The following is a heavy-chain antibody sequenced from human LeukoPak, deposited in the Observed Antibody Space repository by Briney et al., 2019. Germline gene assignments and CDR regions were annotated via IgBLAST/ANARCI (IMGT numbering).Heavy chain of an antibody. CDR2: IIPIFGTA. CDR3: ARVITMVRGAQYGMDV. CDR1: GGTFSSYA. J-gene: IGHJ6*04. D-gene: IGHD3-10*01. Sequence: GASVKVSCKASGGTFSSYAISWVRQAPGQGLEWMGGIIPIFGTANYAQKFQGRVTITADESTSTAYMELSSPRSEDTAVYYCARVITMVRGAQYGMDVWGKGTTVTVSS. V-gene: IGHV1-69*13.